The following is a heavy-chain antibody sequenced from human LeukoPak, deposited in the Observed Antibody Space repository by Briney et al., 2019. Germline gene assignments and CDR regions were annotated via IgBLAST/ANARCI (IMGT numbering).Heavy chain of an antibody. Sequence: SETLSLTCTVSGGSITTSYWSWMRQSPGKGLEWIGYIFQSGSSNYNPSLSSRVTMSIDTSKNQFSLKLTSVTAADTAVYFCAREYSSSSGGDYWGQGTLVTVSS. CDR3: AREYSSSSGGDY. V-gene: IGHV4-59*01. CDR2: IFQSGSS. CDR1: GGSITTSY. J-gene: IGHJ4*02. D-gene: IGHD6-6*01.